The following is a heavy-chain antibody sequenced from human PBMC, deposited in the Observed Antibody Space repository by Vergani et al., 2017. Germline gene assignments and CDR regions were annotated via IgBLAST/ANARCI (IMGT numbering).Heavy chain of an antibody. CDR2: LIPIFGTA. V-gene: IGHV1-69*01. D-gene: IGHD6-13*01. Sequence: QVQLVQSGAEVKKPGSSVKVSCKASGGTFSSYAISWVRQAPGQGLEWMGGLIPIFGTANYAQKFQGRVTITADESTSTAYMELSSRRSEGTAVYYCARDPKGGSWTNFDDWGQGTLVTVSS. J-gene: IGHJ4*02. CDR1: GGTFSSYA. CDR3: ARDPKGGSWTNFDD.